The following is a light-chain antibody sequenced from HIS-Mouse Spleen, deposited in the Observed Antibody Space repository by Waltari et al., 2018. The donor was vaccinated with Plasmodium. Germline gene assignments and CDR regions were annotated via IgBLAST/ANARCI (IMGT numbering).Light chain of an antibody. CDR2: GAS. CDR3: QQYGSSPYT. V-gene: IGKV3-15*01. CDR1: QSVSSN. Sequence: EIVMTQSPATLSVSPGERATLSCRASQSVSSNLAWYQQKPGQAPRLLIYGASTRATGNPARFSGSGSGTEFTLTISRLEPEDFAVYYCQQYGSSPYTFGQGTKLEIK. J-gene: IGKJ2*01.